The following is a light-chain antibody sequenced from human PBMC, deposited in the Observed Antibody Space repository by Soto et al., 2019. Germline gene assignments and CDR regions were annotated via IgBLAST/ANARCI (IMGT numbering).Light chain of an antibody. V-gene: IGKV3-20*01. CDR2: GAS. CDR3: QQYGSSPPYT. Sequence: EIVLTQSPATLSLSPGERATLSCRASQSVSSSYLAWYQQKPGQAPSLLIDGASSRATGIPARFSGSGSGTDFTLTISSLQPEDFAVYYCQQYGSSPPYTFGQGTKLEIK. CDR1: QSVSSSY. J-gene: IGKJ2*01.